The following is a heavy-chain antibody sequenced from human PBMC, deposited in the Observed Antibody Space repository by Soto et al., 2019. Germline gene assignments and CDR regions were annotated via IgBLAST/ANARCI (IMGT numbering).Heavy chain of an antibody. J-gene: IGHJ4*02. V-gene: IGHV1-3*01. Sequence: ASVKVSCKASGYTFTSYAMHWVRQAPGQRLEWMGWINAGNGNTKYSQKFQGRVTITRDTSASTAYMELSSLRSEDTAVYSCAKDGAIAAADYFFDYWGQGTLVTVSS. CDR1: GYTFTSYA. CDR2: INAGNGNT. CDR3: AKDGAIAAADYFFDY. D-gene: IGHD6-13*01.